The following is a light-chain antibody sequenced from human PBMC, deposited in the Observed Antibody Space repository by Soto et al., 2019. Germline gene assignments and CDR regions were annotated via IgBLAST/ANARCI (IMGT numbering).Light chain of an antibody. Sequence: QSALTQPPSASGSPGQSVTISCTGTSSDVGGYNYVSWYQQHPGKAPKLIIYEVYKRPSGVPDRFSGSKSGNTAALTVSGLQAEDEADYYCSSYVGTNSYVFGTGTKRTVL. J-gene: IGLJ1*01. V-gene: IGLV2-8*01. CDR1: SSDVGGYNY. CDR3: SSYVGTNSYV. CDR2: EVY.